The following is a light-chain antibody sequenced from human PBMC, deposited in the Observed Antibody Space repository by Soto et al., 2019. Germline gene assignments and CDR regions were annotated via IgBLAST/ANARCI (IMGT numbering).Light chain of an antibody. CDR1: PGVNRTY. J-gene: IGKJ2*01. CDR2: GTS. CDR3: QQYAGSSYT. Sequence: EIGLPQSPAPLPLSPGERATLSCTASPGVNRTYLAWYHHKPGQAPRLLIYGTSSRAAGIPGRFSGSGSGTDFTLTISRLEPEDFAVYYCQQYAGSSYTFGQGTKLETK. V-gene: IGKV3-20*01.